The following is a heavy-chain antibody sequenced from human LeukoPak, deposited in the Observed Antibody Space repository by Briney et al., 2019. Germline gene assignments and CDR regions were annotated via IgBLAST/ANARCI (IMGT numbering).Heavy chain of an antibody. V-gene: IGHV4-39*01. Sequence: PSETLSLTCTVSGGSISSDAYYWAWVRQPPGKGLEWIGIVYYTGSTYYNPSLKSRLIMFVDTSKNQFSLKLSSVIAADTAVYYCATIETDNSGYHWFDPWGQGTLVTVSS. D-gene: IGHD3-22*01. CDR3: ATIETDNSGYHWFDP. CDR2: VYYTGST. CDR1: GGSISSDAYY. J-gene: IGHJ5*02.